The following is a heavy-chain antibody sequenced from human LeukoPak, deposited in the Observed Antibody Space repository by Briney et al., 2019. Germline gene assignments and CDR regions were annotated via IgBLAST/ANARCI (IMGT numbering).Heavy chain of an antibody. CDR2: IYTSGST. V-gene: IGHV4-4*07. Sequence: KPSETLSPTCTVSGGSISSYYWSWIRQPAGKGLEWIGRIYTSGSTNYNPSLKSRVTMSVDTSKNQFSLELSSVTAADTAVYYCAGGGATNWAYYFDYWGQGTLVTVSS. CDR1: GGSISSYY. D-gene: IGHD1-26*01. J-gene: IGHJ4*02. CDR3: AGGGATNWAYYFDY.